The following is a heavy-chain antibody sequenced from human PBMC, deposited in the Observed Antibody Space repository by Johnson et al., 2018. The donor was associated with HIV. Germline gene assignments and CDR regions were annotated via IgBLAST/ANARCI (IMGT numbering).Heavy chain of an antibody. V-gene: IGHV3-66*01. Sequence: VRLVEAGGGLVQPGRSLRLSCAASGFTFSAYYMSWIRQAPGKGLEWVSVIYSGGSTYYADSVKGRFTISRDNSKNTLYLQMNSLRAEDTAVYYCAREDLYGAGPDAFDIWGQGTMVTVSS. J-gene: IGHJ3*02. D-gene: IGHD4-17*01. CDR3: AREDLYGAGPDAFDI. CDR2: IYSGGST. CDR1: GFTFSAYY.